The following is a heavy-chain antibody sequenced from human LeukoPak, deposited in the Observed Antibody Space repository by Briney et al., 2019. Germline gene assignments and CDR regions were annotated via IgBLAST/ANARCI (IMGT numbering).Heavy chain of an antibody. D-gene: IGHD6-19*01. V-gene: IGHV3-7*01. J-gene: IGHJ6*03. CDR2: IKQDGGEK. CDR1: GFTFSSYW. CDR3: ARTQTNSSGPTYYYYYYMDV. Sequence: GGSLRLSCAPSGFTFSSYWMSWVRHAPGKGLEWVANIKQDGGEKYYVDSVKGRFTISRDNAKNSLYLQMNSLRAEDTAVYYCARTQTNSSGPTYYYYYYMDVWGKGTTVTVSS.